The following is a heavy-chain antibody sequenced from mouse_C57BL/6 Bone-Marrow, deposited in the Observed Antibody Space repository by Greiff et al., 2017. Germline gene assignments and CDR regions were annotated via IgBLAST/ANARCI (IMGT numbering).Heavy chain of an antibody. Sequence: VQLKESGGGLVKPGGSLKLSCAASGFTFSSYAMSWVRQTPEKRLEWVATISDGGSYTYYPENVKGRFTISRDNAKNNLYLQMSHLKSEDTAMYYCARGVYYDYDGYFDVWGTGTTVTVSS. D-gene: IGHD2-4*01. J-gene: IGHJ1*03. CDR3: ARGVYYDYDGYFDV. V-gene: IGHV5-4*01. CDR2: ISDGGSYT. CDR1: GFTFSSYA.